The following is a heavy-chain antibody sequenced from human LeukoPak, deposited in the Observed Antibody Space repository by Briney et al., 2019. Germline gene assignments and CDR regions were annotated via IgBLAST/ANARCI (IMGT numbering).Heavy chain of an antibody. J-gene: IGHJ3*02. D-gene: IGHD2-21*02. Sequence: ERSLRLSCAASGFTFSSYAMHWVRQAPGKGLEWVSVIYSGGSTYYADSVKGRFTISRDNSKNTLYLQMNSLRAEDTAVYYCARDGAYCGGDCYSMWAFDIWGQGTTVTVSS. CDR2: IYSGGST. CDR3: ARDGAYCGGDCYSMWAFDI. V-gene: IGHV3-53*01. CDR1: GFTFSSYA.